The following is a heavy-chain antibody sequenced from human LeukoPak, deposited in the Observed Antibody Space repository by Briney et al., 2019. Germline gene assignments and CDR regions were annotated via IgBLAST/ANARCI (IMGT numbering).Heavy chain of an antibody. CDR3: ARVPKDYGSGSTYYFDY. V-gene: IGHV4-34*01. J-gene: IGHJ4*02. CDR1: GGSFSGYY. D-gene: IGHD3-10*01. CDR2: INHSGST. Sequence: SETLSLTCAVYGGSFSGYYWSWIRQPPGKGLEWIGEINHSGSTNYNPSLKSRVTISVDTSKNQFSLKLSSVTAADTAVYCCARVPKDYGSGSTYYFDYWGQGTLVTVSS.